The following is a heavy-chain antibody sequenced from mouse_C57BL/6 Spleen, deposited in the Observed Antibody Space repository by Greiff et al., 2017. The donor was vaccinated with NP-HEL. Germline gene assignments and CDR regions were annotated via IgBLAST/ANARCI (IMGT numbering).Heavy chain of an antibody. CDR1: GFTFSSYG. D-gene: IGHD2-5*01. CDR3: ARHPLYYSNYDWYFDV. J-gene: IGHJ1*03. V-gene: IGHV5-6*01. CDR2: ISSGGSYT. Sequence: DVHLVESGGDLVKPGGSLKLSCAASGFTFSSYGMSWVRQTPDKRLEWVATISSGGSYTYYPDSVKGRFTISRDNAKNTLYLQMSSLKSENTAMYYCARHPLYYSNYDWYFDVWGTGTTVTVSS.